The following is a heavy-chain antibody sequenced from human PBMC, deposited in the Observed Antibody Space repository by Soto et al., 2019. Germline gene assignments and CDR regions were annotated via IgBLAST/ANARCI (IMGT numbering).Heavy chain of an antibody. J-gene: IGHJ1*01. V-gene: IGHV3-30-3*01. CDR3: VRDILRSCTGGRCVNFQF. CDR1: GFTFSSYA. CDR2: ISYDGSNK. Sequence: GGSLRLSCAASGFTFSSYAMHWVRQAPGKGLEWVAVISYDGSNKYYADSVKGRFTISRDNSKNTLYLQMNSLRVEDTAVYYCVRDILRSCTGGRCVNFQFWGQGTLVTVSS. D-gene: IGHD2-8*02.